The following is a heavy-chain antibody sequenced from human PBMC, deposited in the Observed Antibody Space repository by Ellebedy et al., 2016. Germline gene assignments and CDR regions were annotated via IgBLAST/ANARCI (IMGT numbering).Heavy chain of an antibody. V-gene: IGHV4-4*07. Sequence: SETLSLTXTVSGGSISSYYWSWIRQPAGKGLEWLGRIYSSGRTNYNPSLKSRVTMSIDTSKNQFSLKLSSVTAADTAVYYCARDEIWDGRIESGAFEIWGQGTMVTVSS. CDR1: GGSISSYY. J-gene: IGHJ3*02. CDR3: ARDEIWDGRIESGAFEI. CDR2: IYSSGRT. D-gene: IGHD4-23*01.